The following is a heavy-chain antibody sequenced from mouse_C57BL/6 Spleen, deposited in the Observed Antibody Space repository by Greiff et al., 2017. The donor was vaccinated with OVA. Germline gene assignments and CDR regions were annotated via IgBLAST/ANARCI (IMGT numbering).Heavy chain of an antibody. CDR1: GYTFTDYY. Sequence: QVHVKQSGAELVRPGASVKLSCKASGYTFTDYYINWVKQRPGQGLEWIARIYPGSGNTYYNEKFKGKATLTAEKSSSTAYMQLSSLTSEDSAVYFCAKGYYGFPYYFDYWGQGTTLTVSS. CDR2: IYPGSGNT. J-gene: IGHJ2*01. D-gene: IGHD1-1*01. V-gene: IGHV1-76*01. CDR3: AKGYYGFPYYFDY.